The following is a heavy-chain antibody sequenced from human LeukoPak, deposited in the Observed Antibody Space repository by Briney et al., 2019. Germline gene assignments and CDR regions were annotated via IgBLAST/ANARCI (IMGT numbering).Heavy chain of an antibody. CDR2: INPNSGGT. V-gene: IGHV1-2*02. CDR1: GYTFTGYY. CDR3: ARDSGSSHPTAFDY. Sequence: ASVKVSCKASGYTFTGYYMHWVRQAPGQVLEWMGWINPNSGGTNYAQKFQGRVTMTRDTSISTAYMELSRLRSDDTAVYYCARDSGSSHPTAFDYWGQGTLVTVSS. J-gene: IGHJ4*02. D-gene: IGHD6-13*01.